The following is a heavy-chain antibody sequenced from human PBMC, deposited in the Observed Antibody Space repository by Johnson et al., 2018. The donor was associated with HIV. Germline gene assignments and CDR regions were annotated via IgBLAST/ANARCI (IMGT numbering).Heavy chain of an antibody. Sequence: VESGGGVVQPGRSLRLSCAASGFTFSSYAMHWVRQAPGKGLEWVAVISYDGSDKYYADSVKGRFTISRDNSKNTLYLQMNSLRAEDTAVYYCAKDQHYYDSRNGGAFDIWGQGTMVTVSS. CDR2: ISYDGSDK. CDR1: GFTFSSYA. CDR3: AKDQHYYDSRNGGAFDI. J-gene: IGHJ3*02. V-gene: IGHV3-30*04. D-gene: IGHD3-22*01.